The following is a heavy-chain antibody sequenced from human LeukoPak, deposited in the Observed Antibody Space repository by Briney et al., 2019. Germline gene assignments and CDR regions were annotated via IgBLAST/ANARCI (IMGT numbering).Heavy chain of an antibody. CDR1: GYRFNVNY. J-gene: IGHJ5*02. CDR2: INPNSLDT. V-gene: IGHV1-2*02. D-gene: IGHD3-9*01. CDR3: ARAREVTGLTP. Sequence: ASVTVSFTASGYRFNVNYIHWVRQAPGQGGEWMAWINPNSLDTTSAQKFQGRVTVPRATSISTVYMNLSRLRYDDTAIYSCARAREVTGLTPWGQGTLVTVSS.